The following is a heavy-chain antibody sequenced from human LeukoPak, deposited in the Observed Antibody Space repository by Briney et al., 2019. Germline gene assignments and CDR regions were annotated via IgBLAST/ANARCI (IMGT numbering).Heavy chain of an antibody. CDR1: GFTFSSYW. D-gene: IGHD3-3*01. J-gene: IGHJ4*02. CDR2: INSDGSNT. CDR3: AREIRF. V-gene: IGHV3-74*01. Sequence: GGSLRLSCAASGFTFSSYWMHWFRQAPGKGLVWVSRINSDGSNTNYADSVQGRFTISRDNSKNTLYLQMNSLRAEDTAVYYCAREIRFWGQGTLVTVSS.